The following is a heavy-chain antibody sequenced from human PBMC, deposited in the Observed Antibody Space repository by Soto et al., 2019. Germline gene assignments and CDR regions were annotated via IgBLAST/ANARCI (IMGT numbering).Heavy chain of an antibody. D-gene: IGHD2-15*01. V-gene: IGHV1-18*01. CDR2: ISAYNGNT. Sequence: ASVKVSCKASGYTFTSYAMHWVRQAPGQRLEWMGWISAYNGNTNYAQKLQGRVTMTTDTSTSTAYMELRSLRSDDTAVYYCATGYCSGGSCYSDTDAFDIWGQGTMVTVSS. J-gene: IGHJ3*02. CDR1: GYTFTSYA. CDR3: ATGYCSGGSCYSDTDAFDI.